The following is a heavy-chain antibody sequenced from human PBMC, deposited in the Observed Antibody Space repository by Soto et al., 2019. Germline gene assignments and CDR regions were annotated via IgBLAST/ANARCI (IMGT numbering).Heavy chain of an antibody. J-gene: IGHJ4*02. Sequence: QVQLVQSGAEVKKPGSSVKVSCKASGGTFSSYAISWVRQAPGQGLEWMGGIIPIFGTANYAQKFQGRVTITADESTSTAYMELSSLRSEDTAVYYCARVGRDGYNYFGGGTFLDYWGQGTLVTVSS. CDR3: ARVGRDGYNYFGGGTFLDY. CDR1: GGTFSSYA. V-gene: IGHV1-69*12. CDR2: IIPIFGTA. D-gene: IGHD5-12*01.